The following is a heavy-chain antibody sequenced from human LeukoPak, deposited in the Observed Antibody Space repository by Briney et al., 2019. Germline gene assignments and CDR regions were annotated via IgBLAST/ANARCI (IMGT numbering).Heavy chain of an antibody. D-gene: IGHD6-13*01. V-gene: IGHV3-74*01. CDR2: TNKDGSGT. J-gene: IGHJ3*01. CDR1: GFTFSSYW. Sequence: AGGSLRLSYAASGFTFSSYWMHWVRQAPGKGLVWVSRTNKDGSGTTYADSVKGRFTVSRDNAKNTLLLQMNSLRAEDTAVYHCVREMGSSSYVFDFWGQGTMVTVSS. CDR3: VREMGSSSYVFDF.